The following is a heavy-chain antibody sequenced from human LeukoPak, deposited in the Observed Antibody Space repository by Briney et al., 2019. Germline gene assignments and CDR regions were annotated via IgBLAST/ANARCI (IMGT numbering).Heavy chain of an antibody. Sequence: SVKVSCKASAGSFSDYSISWVRHADGQGIEWMGTIIAILDTAHYAQKCQGRFTITADKSTTTVYMELSSLRSDDTAVYYCVRSGYDYDWFDPWGQGTLVTVSS. D-gene: IGHD5-12*01. CDR1: AGSFSDYS. CDR2: IIAILDTA. V-gene: IGHV1-69*08. J-gene: IGHJ5*02. CDR3: VRSGYDYDWFDP.